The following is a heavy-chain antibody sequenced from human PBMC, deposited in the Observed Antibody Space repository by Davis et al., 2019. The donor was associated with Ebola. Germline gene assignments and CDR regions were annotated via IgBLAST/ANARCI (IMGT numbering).Heavy chain of an antibody. CDR3: AREGGRYYDSSGYVFDI. CDR1: GYRFTSYY. V-gene: IGHV1-46*01. D-gene: IGHD3-22*01. J-gene: IGHJ3*02. CDR2: INPITGGT. Sequence: ASVEVSCKASGYRFTSYYMHWVRQAPGQGLEWMGIINPITGGTSYAQNFQVRVNMTRDTSTSTVYMDLSSLRSEDTAVYYCAREGGRYYDSSGYVFDIWGQGTMVKVSS.